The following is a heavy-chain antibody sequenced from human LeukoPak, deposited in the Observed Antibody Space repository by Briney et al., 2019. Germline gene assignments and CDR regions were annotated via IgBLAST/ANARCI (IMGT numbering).Heavy chain of an antibody. V-gene: IGHV3-7*01. CDR3: ARVRRYSSSWGYYFDY. J-gene: IGHJ4*02. D-gene: IGHD6-13*01. Sequence: GGSLRLSCAASGFTFSSYWMSWVRQAPGKGLEWVANIKQDGSEKYYVDSVKGRFTISRDNAKNSLYLQMNSLRAEGTAVYYCARVRRYSSSWGYYFDYWGQGTLVTVSS. CDR2: IKQDGSEK. CDR1: GFTFSSYW.